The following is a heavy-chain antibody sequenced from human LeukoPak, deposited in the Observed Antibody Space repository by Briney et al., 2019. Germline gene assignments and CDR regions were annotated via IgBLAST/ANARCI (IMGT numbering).Heavy chain of an antibody. J-gene: IGHJ4*02. V-gene: IGHV3-53*01. CDR1: GFTASTNY. D-gene: IGHD3-22*01. CDR2: IYSDDST. CDR3: ARGTYYYDSVGSMVDY. Sequence: GGSPRLSFAASGFTASTNYMSWVPQAPGKGLEWASVIYSDDSTYYADSVKGRFTISRDNSKNTLYLQMNSLRAEDTAVYYCARGTYYYDSVGSMVDYWGQGTLVTVSS.